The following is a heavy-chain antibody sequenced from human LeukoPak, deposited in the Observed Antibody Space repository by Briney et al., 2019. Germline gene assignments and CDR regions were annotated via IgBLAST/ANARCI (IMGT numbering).Heavy chain of an antibody. Sequence: SETLSLTCTVSGGSFSSGSYYWSWIRQPPGKGLEWIGYIYYSGSTNYNPSLKSRVTISVDTSKNQFSLKLSSVTAADTAVYYCARGRTSIAVADTGIYYYYGMDVWGQGTTVTVSS. V-gene: IGHV4-61*01. CDR3: ARGRTSIAVADTGIYYYYGMDV. D-gene: IGHD6-19*01. CDR2: IYYSGST. CDR1: GGSFSSGSYY. J-gene: IGHJ6*02.